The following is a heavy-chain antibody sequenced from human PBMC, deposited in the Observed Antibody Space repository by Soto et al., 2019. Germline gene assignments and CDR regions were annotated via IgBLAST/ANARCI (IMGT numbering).Heavy chain of an antibody. CDR1: GGTFSSYG. Sequence: QVQLVQSGAEVKKPGSSVKVSCKASGGTFSSYGISWVRQAPGQGLEWMGGIIPAFRKANYAQKFQGRVTTTADESTSTAYMELSSLRSEDTAVYYCARDRGIAAAGSGGNWLDPWGQGTLVTVSS. CDR2: IIPAFRKA. J-gene: IGHJ5*02. CDR3: ARDRGIAAAGSGGNWLDP. V-gene: IGHV1-69*01. D-gene: IGHD6-13*01.